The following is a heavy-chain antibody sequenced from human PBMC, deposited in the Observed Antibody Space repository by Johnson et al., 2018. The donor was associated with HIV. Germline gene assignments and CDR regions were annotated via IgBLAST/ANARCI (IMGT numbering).Heavy chain of an antibody. CDR2: IGTTDDT. CDR3: VRESLRHKPGSGPGDAAFDI. J-gene: IGHJ3*02. CDR1: GFTFSSYD. Sequence: VQLVESGGGLVQPGGSLRLSCAASGFTFSSYDMHWVRQATGKGLEWVSAIGTTDDTYYPASVKGRFTISREDAKDSLYLQINSLRAGDTAIYYCVRESLRHKPGSGPGDAAFDIWGLGTKVTVSS. D-gene: IGHD1-14*01. V-gene: IGHV3-13*01.